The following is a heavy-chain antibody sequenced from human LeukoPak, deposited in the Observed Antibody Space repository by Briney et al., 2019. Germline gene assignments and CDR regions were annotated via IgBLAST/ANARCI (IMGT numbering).Heavy chain of an antibody. CDR3: ARRRKVTMVRGATIGPRYFDL. Sequence: SETLSLTCTVSGGSISSYYWSWIRQPPGKGLEWIGYIYYSGSTYYNPSLKSRVTISVDTSKNQFSLKLSSVTAADTAVHYCARRRKVTMVRGATIGPRYFDLWGRGTLVTVSS. V-gene: IGHV4-59*12. J-gene: IGHJ2*01. CDR2: IYYSGST. D-gene: IGHD3-10*01. CDR1: GGSISSYY.